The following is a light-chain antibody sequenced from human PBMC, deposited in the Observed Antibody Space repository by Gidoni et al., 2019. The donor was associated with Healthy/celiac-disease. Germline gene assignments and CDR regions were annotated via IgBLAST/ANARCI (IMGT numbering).Light chain of an antibody. V-gene: IGKV3D-15*02. J-gene: IGKJ2*01. CDR1: QSVSSN. CDR3: QQYNNWYT. Sequence: EIVMMQSLATLSVSPGERATLSCRASQSVSSNLAWYQQKPGQAPRLLIYGASTRATGIPARFSGSGSGTEFTLTISSLQSEDFAVYYCQQYNNWYTFXQXTKLEIK. CDR2: GAS.